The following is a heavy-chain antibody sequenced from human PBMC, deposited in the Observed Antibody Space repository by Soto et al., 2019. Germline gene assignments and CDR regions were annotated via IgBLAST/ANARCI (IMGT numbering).Heavy chain of an antibody. CDR3: AKVSSFSLEWLLLDY. J-gene: IGHJ4*02. CDR2: ISGSGGST. Sequence: EVQLLESGGGLVQPGGSLRLSCAASGFTFSSYAMSWVPQAPGKGLEWVSAISGSGGSTYYADSVKGRFTISRDNSKNTLYLQMNSLRAEDTAVYYCAKVSSFSLEWLLLDYWGQGTLVTVSS. V-gene: IGHV3-23*01. D-gene: IGHD3-3*01. CDR1: GFTFSSYA.